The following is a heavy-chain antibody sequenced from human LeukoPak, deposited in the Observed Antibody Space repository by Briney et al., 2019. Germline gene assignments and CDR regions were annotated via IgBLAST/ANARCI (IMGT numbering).Heavy chain of an antibody. V-gene: IGHV1-69*04. CDR3: ARVYCGGDCFSAEYFQH. Sequence: SVKVSCKASGGTFSSYAISWVRQAPGQGLEWMGRIIPILGIANYAQKFQGRVTITADKSTSTAYMELSSLRSEDTAVYYCARVYCGGDCFSAEYFQHWGQGTVVTVSS. CDR2: IIPILGIA. J-gene: IGHJ1*01. D-gene: IGHD2-21*02. CDR1: GGTFSSYA.